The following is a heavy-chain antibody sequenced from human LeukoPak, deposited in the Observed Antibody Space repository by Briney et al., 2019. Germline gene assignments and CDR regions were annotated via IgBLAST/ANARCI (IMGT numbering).Heavy chain of an antibody. D-gene: IGHD3-22*01. J-gene: IGHJ3*02. V-gene: IGHV4-39*01. CDR2: IYYSGTT. CDR1: GGSISSSRYY. CDR3: ARMIGDDAFDI. Sequence: SETLSLTCTVSGGSISSSRYYWDWIRQPPGKGLEWIGTIYYSGTTYYNPSLKSRVTISVDTSRNQFSLKLSSVTATDTAVYYCARMIGDDAFDIWGQGTMVTVSS.